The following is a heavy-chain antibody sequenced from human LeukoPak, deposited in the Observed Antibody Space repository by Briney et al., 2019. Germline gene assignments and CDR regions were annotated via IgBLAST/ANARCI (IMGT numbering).Heavy chain of an antibody. Sequence: PSETLSLTCAVYGGSFSGYYWSWIRQPPGKGLEWIGEINHSGSTNYNPSLKSRVTISVDTSKNQFSLKLSSVTAADTAVYYCATTLAAAGTAGWFDPWGQGTLVTVSS. CDR1: GGSFSGYY. D-gene: IGHD6-13*01. CDR2: INHSGST. V-gene: IGHV4-34*01. J-gene: IGHJ5*02. CDR3: ATTLAAAGTAGWFDP.